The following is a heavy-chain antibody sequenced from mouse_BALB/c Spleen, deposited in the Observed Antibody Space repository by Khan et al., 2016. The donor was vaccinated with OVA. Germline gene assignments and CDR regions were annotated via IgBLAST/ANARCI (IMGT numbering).Heavy chain of an antibody. CDR2: IWGDGST. CDR3: VKQNYGTLYAMDY. V-gene: IGHV2-3*01. Sequence: VELVESGPGLVAPSQSLSITCTVSGFSLTSYGVNWVRQPPGKGLEWLGVIWGDGSTNYHSALISRLSISKDNSKSQASLKLNSLQTDDTATYYCVKQNYGTLYAMDYWGQGTAVTVSS. CDR1: GFSLTSYG. D-gene: IGHD2-1*01. J-gene: IGHJ4*01.